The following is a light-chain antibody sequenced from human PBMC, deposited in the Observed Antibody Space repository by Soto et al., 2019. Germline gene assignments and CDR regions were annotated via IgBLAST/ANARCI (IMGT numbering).Light chain of an antibody. Sequence: QSVLTQPPSVSGAPGQWVTISCTGSSSNIGAGYDVHWYQQLPGTAPKLLIYGNSNRPSGVPDRFSGSKSGTSASLAITGLQAEDVADYYCQSYDSSLSGVVFGGGTKLTVL. CDR2: GNS. V-gene: IGLV1-40*01. CDR3: QSYDSSLSGVV. CDR1: SSNIGAGYD. J-gene: IGLJ2*01.